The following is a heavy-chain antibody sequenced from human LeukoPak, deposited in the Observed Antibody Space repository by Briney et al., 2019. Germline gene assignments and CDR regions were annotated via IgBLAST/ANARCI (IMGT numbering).Heavy chain of an antibody. D-gene: IGHD3-10*01. CDR1: GYTFTSYD. V-gene: IGHV1-8*01. CDR2: MNPNSGNT. J-gene: IGHJ4*02. Sequence: APVKVSCKASGYTFTSYDINWVRQATGQGLEWMGWMNPNSGNTGYAQKFQGRVTMTRNTSISTAYMELSSLRSEDTAVYYCARAMVRGVIIGVGYWGQGTLVTVSS. CDR3: ARAMVRGVIIGVGY.